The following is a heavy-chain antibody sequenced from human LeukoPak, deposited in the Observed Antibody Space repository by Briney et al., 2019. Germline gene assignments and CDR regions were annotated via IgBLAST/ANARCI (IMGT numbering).Heavy chain of an antibody. J-gene: IGHJ4*02. V-gene: IGHV3-23*01. CDR3: AGSYSSPSDY. D-gene: IGHD6-6*01. CDR1: RFTFSSYA. CDR2: ISGSGDST. Sequence: GGSLRLSCAASRFTFSSYAMSWVRQAPGKGLGWVSGISGSGDSTYYADSVKGRFTISRDNSKNTLYLQMNSLRAEDTAIYYCAGSYSSPSDYWGQGTLVTVSS.